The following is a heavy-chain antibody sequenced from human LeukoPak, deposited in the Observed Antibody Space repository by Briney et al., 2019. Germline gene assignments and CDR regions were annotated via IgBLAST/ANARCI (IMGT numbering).Heavy chain of an antibody. CDR1: GYTFSSYW. Sequence: GESLKISCKVSGYTFSSYWIAWVRQMPGKGLECMGITYPGDSDTRYSPSFQGQVTISADKSINTAYLQWSTMKASDSAMYYCARGRYTNSSGYSYDAFDIWGQGTMVTVSS. CDR2: TYPGDSDT. D-gene: IGHD3-22*01. V-gene: IGHV5-51*01. CDR3: ARGRYTNSSGYSYDAFDI. J-gene: IGHJ3*02.